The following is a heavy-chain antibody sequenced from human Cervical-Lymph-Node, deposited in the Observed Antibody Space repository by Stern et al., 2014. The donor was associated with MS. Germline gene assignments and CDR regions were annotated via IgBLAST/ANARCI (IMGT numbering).Heavy chain of an antibody. Sequence: VQLLESGGGVVQPGRSLRLSCAASGFTFSSYGMHWVRQAPGTGLEWVAVIWYDGSNKYYADSVKGRFTISRDNSKNTLYLQMNSLRAEDTAVYYCARSSSPSPYYYYGMDVWGQGTTVTVSS. D-gene: IGHD6-13*01. V-gene: IGHV3-33*01. CDR1: GFTFSSYG. CDR2: IWYDGSNK. J-gene: IGHJ6*02. CDR3: ARSSSPSPYYYYGMDV.